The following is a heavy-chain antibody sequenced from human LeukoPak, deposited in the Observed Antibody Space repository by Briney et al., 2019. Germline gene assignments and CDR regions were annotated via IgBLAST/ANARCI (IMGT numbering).Heavy chain of an antibody. CDR1: GFTFSRCA. D-gene: IGHD3-22*01. V-gene: IGHV3-30-3*01. J-gene: IGHJ4*02. CDR2: ILYDGSNK. CDR3: ARTRYDSSGYYHSAPFDY. Sequence: VRSLRLSCAASGFTFSRCALHWARQAPGKGLEWVAVILYDGSNKYYADSVKGRFTISRDSSKNTLYLQMNSLRAEDTAVYYCARTRYDSSGYYHSAPFDYWGQGTLVTVSS.